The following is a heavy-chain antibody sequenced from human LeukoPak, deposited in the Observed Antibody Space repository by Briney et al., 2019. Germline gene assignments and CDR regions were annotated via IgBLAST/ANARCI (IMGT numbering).Heavy chain of an antibody. CDR1: GFTFDDYA. D-gene: IGHD3-16*02. V-gene: IGHV3-9*01. Sequence: GGSLRLSCAASGFTFDDYAMHWVRQAPGKGLEWASGISWNSGSIGYADSVKGRFTISRDNAKNSLYLQMNSLRAEDTALYYCAKDSRMITFGGVIVRAFYWGQGTLVTVSS. CDR3: AKDSRMITFGGVIVRAFY. J-gene: IGHJ4*02. CDR2: ISWNSGSI.